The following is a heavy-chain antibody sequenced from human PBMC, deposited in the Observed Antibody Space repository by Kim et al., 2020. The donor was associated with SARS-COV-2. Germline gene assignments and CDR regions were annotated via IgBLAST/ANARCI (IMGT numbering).Heavy chain of an antibody. CDR1: GGSISSSSYY. J-gene: IGHJ6*02. Sequence: SETLSLTCTVSGGSISSSSYYWGWIRQPPGKGLEWIGSISYSGSTYYNPSLKSRVTISVDTSKNQFSLKLSSVTAADTPVYYCAGHPRSRGYYIYYYYYTMDVWGQGTTVTVSS. D-gene: IGHD3-22*01. CDR2: ISYSGST. V-gene: IGHV4-39*01. CDR3: AGHPRSRGYYIYYYYYTMDV.